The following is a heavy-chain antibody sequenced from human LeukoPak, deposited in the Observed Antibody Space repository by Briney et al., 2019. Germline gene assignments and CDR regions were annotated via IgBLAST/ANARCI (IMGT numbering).Heavy chain of an antibody. CDR2: IYYSGST. CDR3: ARQPLYYDFWSGYSYYYYMDV. CDR1: GGSISSSSYY. D-gene: IGHD3-3*01. Sequence: SETLSLTCTVSGGSISSSSYYWGWIRQPPGTGLEWIGSIYYSGSTYYNPSLKSRVTISVDTSKNQFSLKLSSVTAADTAVYYCARQPLYYDFWSGYSYYYYMDVWGKGTTVTVSS. V-gene: IGHV4-39*01. J-gene: IGHJ6*03.